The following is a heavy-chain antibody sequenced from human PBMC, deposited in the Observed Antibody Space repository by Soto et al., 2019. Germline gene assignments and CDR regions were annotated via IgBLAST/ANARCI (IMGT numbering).Heavy chain of an antibody. V-gene: IGHV3-7*01. CDR1: GFSFSNYW. J-gene: IGHJ6*04. CDR3: ARDQVGALDV. D-gene: IGHD1-26*01. CDR2: IKEDGSVK. Sequence: EVQVVESGGGLVQPGGSLRLSCAASGFSFSNYWMAWVRQAPGQRLEWVANIKEDGSVKQYADSVKGRFTISRDNGKNSQYLQMNSLRAEDTAVYYCARDQVGALDVWGKGTTVTVSS.